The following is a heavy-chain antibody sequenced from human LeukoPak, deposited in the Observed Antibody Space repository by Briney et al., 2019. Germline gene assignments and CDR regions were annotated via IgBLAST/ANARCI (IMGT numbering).Heavy chain of an antibody. CDR2: ISYDGSNK. J-gene: IGHJ6*03. D-gene: IGHD3-22*01. Sequence: GGSLRLSCAASGFTFSSYGMHWVRQAPGKGLEWVAVISYDGSNKYYADSVKGRFTISRDNSKNTLYLQMNSLRAEDTAVYYCAREYSSGYSRYYYYYMDVWGKGTTVTVSS. V-gene: IGHV3-30*19. CDR3: AREYSSGYSRYYYYYMDV. CDR1: GFTFSSYG.